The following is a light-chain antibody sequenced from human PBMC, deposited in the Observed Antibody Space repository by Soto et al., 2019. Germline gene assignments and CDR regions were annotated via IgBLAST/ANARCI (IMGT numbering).Light chain of an antibody. Sequence: QSVLTQPRSVSGSPGQSVTISCTGTSSDVGGYNYVSWYQHHPGKAPKLMIYDVSERPSGVPDRFSGSKSGNTASLTISGLQAEDEADYYCCSYGGSYALSVFGTGTKLTVL. CDR1: SSDVGGYNY. CDR3: CSYGGSYALSV. CDR2: DVS. V-gene: IGLV2-11*01. J-gene: IGLJ1*01.